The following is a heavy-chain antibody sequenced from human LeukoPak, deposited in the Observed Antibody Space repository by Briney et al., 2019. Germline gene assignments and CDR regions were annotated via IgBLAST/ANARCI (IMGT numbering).Heavy chain of an antibody. CDR1: GGSISSSSYY. V-gene: IGHV4-39*01. CDR3: ARHQYGDLYSYGPGNLDS. J-gene: IGHJ4*02. D-gene: IGHD5-18*01. Sequence: SETLSLTCTVSGGSISSSSYYWGWIRQPPGKGLEWLGSIYYSGSTYYNPSLKSRVTISVDTSKNQFSLKLSSVTAADTAVYYCARHQYGDLYSYGPGNLDSWGQGTLVTVSS. CDR2: IYYSGST.